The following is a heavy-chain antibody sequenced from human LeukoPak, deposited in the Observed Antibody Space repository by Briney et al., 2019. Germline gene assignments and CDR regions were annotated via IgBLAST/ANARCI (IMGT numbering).Heavy chain of an antibody. CDR2: IVPILGIA. D-gene: IGHD5-24*01. J-gene: IGHJ4*02. CDR3: ARDGDGYKEY. CDR1: GGTFSSSYA. Sequence: GASVKVSCKASGGTFSSSYAISWVRQAPGQGLEWLGRIVPILGIADYAQKFQGRVTITADTSTSTAYMELSSLRSEDTAVYYCARDGDGYKEYWGQGTLVTVSS. V-gene: IGHV1-69*04.